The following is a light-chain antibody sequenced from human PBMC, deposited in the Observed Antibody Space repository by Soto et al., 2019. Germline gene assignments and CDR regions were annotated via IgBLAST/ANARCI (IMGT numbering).Light chain of an antibody. V-gene: IGLV6-57*04. CDR1: SGSIASNY. CDR2: EDN. CDR3: QSYHSGNVV. Sequence: NFMLTQPHSVSESPGKTVTISCTRSSGSIASNYVQWYQQRPGSAPTPVIYEDNERPSGVPDRFSGSIDSSSNSASLTISGLKTDDEADYYCQSYHSGNVVFGGGPKVTVL. J-gene: IGLJ2*01.